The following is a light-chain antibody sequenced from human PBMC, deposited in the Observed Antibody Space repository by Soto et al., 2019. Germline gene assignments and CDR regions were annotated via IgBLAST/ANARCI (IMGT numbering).Light chain of an antibody. CDR2: WAS. J-gene: IGKJ4*01. CDR3: QQYYSNPVT. Sequence: DIVMTQSPESLAVSLGERATINCRSSQSVLYSSKNKNCLAWYHQRPGQPPNLLIYWASTRESGVPDRFSGSGAGKVFTLTISNLQAEDGGIYYGQQYYSNPVTFGGGTKVEI. CDR1: QSVLYSSKNKNC. V-gene: IGKV4-1*01.